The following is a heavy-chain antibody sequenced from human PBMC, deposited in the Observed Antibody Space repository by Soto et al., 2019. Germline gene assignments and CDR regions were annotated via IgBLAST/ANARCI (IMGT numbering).Heavy chain of an antibody. J-gene: IGHJ5*02. Sequence: ASVKVSCKASGYTFTGYYMHWVRQAPGQGLEWMGWINPNSGGTNYAQKFQGRVTMARDTSISTAYMELSRLRSDDTAVYYCARAKQLARRWFDPWGQGTLVTVSS. V-gene: IGHV1-2*02. CDR2: INPNSGGT. D-gene: IGHD6-6*01. CDR1: GYTFTGYY. CDR3: ARAKQLARRWFDP.